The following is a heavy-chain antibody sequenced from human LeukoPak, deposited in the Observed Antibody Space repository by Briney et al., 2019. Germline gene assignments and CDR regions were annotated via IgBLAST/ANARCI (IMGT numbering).Heavy chain of an antibody. Sequence: GESLKTSCKGSGYSFTSYWTGWVRQMPGKGLEWMGIIHPRDSETRYSPSFQGQVTMSADKSITTAYLQWTSLKVSDTAMYYCARQQGLEGSGFDWGQGTLVTVSS. CDR2: IHPRDSET. V-gene: IGHV5-51*01. J-gene: IGHJ4*02. CDR1: GYSFTSYW. D-gene: IGHD3-10*01. CDR3: ARQQGLEGSGFD.